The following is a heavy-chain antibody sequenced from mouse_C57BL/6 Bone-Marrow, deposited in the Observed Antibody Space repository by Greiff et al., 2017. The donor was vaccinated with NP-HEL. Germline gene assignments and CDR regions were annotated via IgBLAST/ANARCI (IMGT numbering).Heavy chain of an antibody. V-gene: IGHV3-5*01. CDR2: IYYSGTI. J-gene: IGHJ4*01. Sequence: EVKLMESGPGLVKPSQTVFLTCTVTGISITTGNYRWSWIRQFPGNKLEWIGYIYYSGTITYNPSLTSRTTITRDTPKNQFFLEMNSLTAEDTATYYCARGSSYDYAMDYWGQGTSVTVSS. CDR1: GISITTGNYR. D-gene: IGHD1-1*01. CDR3: ARGSSYDYAMDY.